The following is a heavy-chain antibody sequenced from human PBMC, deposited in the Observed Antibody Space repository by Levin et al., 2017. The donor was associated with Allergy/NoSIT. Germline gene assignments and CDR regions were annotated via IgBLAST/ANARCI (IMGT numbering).Heavy chain of an antibody. CDR1: GGSISSSSYY. CDR3: ARRRYCSSTSCYAPGFDY. CDR2: IYYSGST. D-gene: IGHD2-2*01. V-gene: IGHV4-39*01. Sequence: SETLSLTCTVSGGSISSSSYYWGWIRQPPGKGLEWIGSIYYSGSTYYNPSLKSRVTISVDTSKNQFSLKLSSVTAADTAVYYCARRRYCSSTSCYAPGFDYWGQGTLVTVSS. J-gene: IGHJ4*02.